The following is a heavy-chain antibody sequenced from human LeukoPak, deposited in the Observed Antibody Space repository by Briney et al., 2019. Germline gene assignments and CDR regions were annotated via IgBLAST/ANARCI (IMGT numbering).Heavy chain of an antibody. CDR3: AKSGYSYGYLDH. V-gene: IGHV3-30*18. CDR2: ISYDGSGK. J-gene: IGHJ4*02. D-gene: IGHD5-18*01. Sequence: GGSLRLSCVAFGFTFSSYGIHWVRQAPGKGLEWVAVISYDGSGKEYADSMKGRFTISRDNSKNTVYLQMDSLRTEDTAVYYCAKSGYSYGYLDHWGQGTLVTVSS. CDR1: GFTFSSYG.